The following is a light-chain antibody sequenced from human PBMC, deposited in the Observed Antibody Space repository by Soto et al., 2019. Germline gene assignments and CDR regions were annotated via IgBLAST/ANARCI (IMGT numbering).Light chain of an antibody. CDR2: GAS. V-gene: IGKV3-20*01. Sequence: EVVLTQSPDTLSVSPGEGVTLSCRASQGIGDTLAWYQQKPGQAPRLLIYGASSRATGIPDRFSGSGSGTDFTLTISRLEPEDFAVYYCQQYGSSPLTFGGGTKVDIK. J-gene: IGKJ4*01. CDR1: QGIGDT. CDR3: QQYGSSPLT.